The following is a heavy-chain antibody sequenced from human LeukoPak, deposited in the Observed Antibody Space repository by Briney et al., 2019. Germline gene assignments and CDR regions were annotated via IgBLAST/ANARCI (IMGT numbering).Heavy chain of an antibody. J-gene: IGHJ5*02. CDR2: LYYSGNT. CDR3: ARGVWFGDVIWFDP. CDR1: GASISSSGYY. Sequence: SETLSLTCTVSGASISSSGYYWGWIRQPPGKGLEWIGTLYYSGNTYPNPSLKSRVTILVDTSKSQFSLRLSSVTAADTAVYYCARGVWFGDVIWFDPWGQGTLVSVSS. V-gene: IGHV4-39*07. D-gene: IGHD3-10*01.